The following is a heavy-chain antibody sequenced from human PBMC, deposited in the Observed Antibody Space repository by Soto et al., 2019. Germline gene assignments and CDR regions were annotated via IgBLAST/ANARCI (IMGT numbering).Heavy chain of an antibody. CDR3: ARGGGSSYSSRHFEN. CDR1: GGSKFSYY. CDR2: ICGSGGT. Sequence: PSETLSLTCTVSGGSKFSYYWSCIRQPAGKGLEWIARICGSGGTNYNPSLKSRVTMSVGTSKNKFSLGLTSVTAADTAVYYFARGGGSSYSSRHFENWGPGTMVTLSS. D-gene: IGHD3-10*01. V-gene: IGHV4-4*07. J-gene: IGHJ4*02.